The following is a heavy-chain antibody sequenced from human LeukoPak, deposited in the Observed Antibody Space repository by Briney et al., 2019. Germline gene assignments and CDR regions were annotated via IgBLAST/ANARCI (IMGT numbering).Heavy chain of an antibody. V-gene: IGHV4-39*07. CDR1: GGSISSSYSS. Sequence: SETLSLTCTVSGGSISSSYSSWGWIRQPPGKGLEWIGNIYYSGSTYYSPSLTSRVTVSVDTSENQFSLKLSSVTAADTAVYYCARAHSIASYYYGVDVWGQGTTVTVFS. CDR3: ARAHSIASYYYGVDV. J-gene: IGHJ6*02. CDR2: IYYSGST. D-gene: IGHD2/OR15-2a*01.